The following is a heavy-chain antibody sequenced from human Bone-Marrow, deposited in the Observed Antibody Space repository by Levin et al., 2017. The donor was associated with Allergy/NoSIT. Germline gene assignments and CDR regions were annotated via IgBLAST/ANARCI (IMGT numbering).Heavy chain of an antibody. CDR1: GFSFRSYA. V-gene: IGHV3-30-3*01. CDR2: ISYDGDKI. Sequence: GESLKISCEASGFSFRSYAMHWVRQAPGKGLEWVAFISYDGDKIHYADSVKGRFTISRDNSNNTLYLQMASLRADDTAVYYCARDNSGSYYNGWFDPWGQGTLVTVSS. J-gene: IGHJ5*02. CDR3: ARDNSGSYYNGWFDP. D-gene: IGHD3-10*01.